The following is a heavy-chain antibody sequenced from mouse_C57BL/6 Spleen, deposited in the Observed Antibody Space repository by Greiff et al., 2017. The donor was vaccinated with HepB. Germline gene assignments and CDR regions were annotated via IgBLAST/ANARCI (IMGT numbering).Heavy chain of an antibody. CDR2: IDPEDGET. Sequence: EVQLQQSGAELVKPGASVKLSCTASGFNIKDYYMHWVKQRTEQGLEWIGRIDPEDGETKYAPKFQGKATITTDTYSNTAYLQLSSLTSEATAGYYCDCDSYWEWYFDVWGTGTTVTVSS. V-gene: IGHV14-2*01. CDR1: GFNIKDYY. J-gene: IGHJ1*03. D-gene: IGHD1-1*02. CDR3: DCDSYWEWYFDV.